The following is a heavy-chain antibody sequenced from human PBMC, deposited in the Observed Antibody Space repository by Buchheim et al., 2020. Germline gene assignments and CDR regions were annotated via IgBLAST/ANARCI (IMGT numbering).Heavy chain of an antibody. D-gene: IGHD2-2*01. Sequence: QVQLQESGPGLVKPSETLSLTCTVSGGSMSRYYWSWMRQSPGKGMEWIGYIFYSGSTNYNPALKSRGTISVDMSNNQLSLKLNSGTAADTAVYYCARHRALGYCSSLNCYSFDPWGQGIL. CDR2: IFYSGST. V-gene: IGHV4-59*08. CDR1: GGSMSRYY. J-gene: IGHJ5*01. CDR3: ARHRALGYCSSLNCYSFDP.